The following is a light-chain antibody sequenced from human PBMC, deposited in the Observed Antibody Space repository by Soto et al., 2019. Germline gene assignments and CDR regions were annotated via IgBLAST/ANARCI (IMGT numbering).Light chain of an antibody. CDR3: LQDYNYPWT. V-gene: IGKV1-5*03. J-gene: IGKJ1*01. CDR1: QNIGDW. Sequence: DIQMTQSPSTLSASVGDRATIDCRASQNIGDWLAWYQQKPGKAPNLLIYKASTLESGVPSRFSGSGSGTDFTLTISSLQPEDFATYYCLQDYNYPWTFGQRTKVDIK. CDR2: KAS.